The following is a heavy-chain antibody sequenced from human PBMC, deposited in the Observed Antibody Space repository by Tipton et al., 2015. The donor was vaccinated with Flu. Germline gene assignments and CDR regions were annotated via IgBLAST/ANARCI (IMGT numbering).Heavy chain of an antibody. D-gene: IGHD3-10*01. Sequence: TLSLTCTVSGGSISIYFWSWIRQPAGKGLEWIGRTHASGSTNYNPSLKSRVTMSIDTSKNQFSLRLSPVTAADTAVYYCASSGFGKGDFWGQGTLVTVSS. CDR1: GGSISIYF. CDR3: ASSGFGKGDF. J-gene: IGHJ4*02. CDR2: THASGST. V-gene: IGHV4-4*07.